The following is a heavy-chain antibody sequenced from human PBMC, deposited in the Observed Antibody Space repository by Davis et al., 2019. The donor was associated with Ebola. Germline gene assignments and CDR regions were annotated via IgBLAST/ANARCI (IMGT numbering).Heavy chain of an antibody. J-gene: IGHJ4*02. D-gene: IGHD6-13*01. Sequence: SETLSLTCAVSGGSISSSNWWRWVRQPPGKGLEWIGEIYHSGSTNYNPSLKSRVTISVDKSKNQFSLKLSSVTAADTAVYYCARVLAAANKLTYFDYWGQGTLVTVSS. CDR1: GGSISSSNW. CDR2: IYHSGST. V-gene: IGHV4-4*02. CDR3: ARVLAAANKLTYFDY.